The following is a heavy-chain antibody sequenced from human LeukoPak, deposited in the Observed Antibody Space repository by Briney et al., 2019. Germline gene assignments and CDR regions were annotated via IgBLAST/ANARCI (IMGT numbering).Heavy chain of an antibody. J-gene: IGHJ3*02. V-gene: IGHV3-21*01. CDR3: AKGQTRRPTYYYDSSGYLGAFDI. Sequence: PGGSLRLSCAASGFTFSSHSMNWVRQAPGKGLEWVSSISTSSSYIYYADSVKGRFTISRDNAKNSLYLQMNSLRAEDTAVYYCAKGQTRRPTYYYDSSGYLGAFDIWGQGTMVTVSS. CDR2: ISTSSSYI. D-gene: IGHD3-22*01. CDR1: GFTFSSHS.